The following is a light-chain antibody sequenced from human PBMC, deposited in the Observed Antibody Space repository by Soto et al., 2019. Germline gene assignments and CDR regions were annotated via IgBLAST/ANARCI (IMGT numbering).Light chain of an antibody. J-gene: IGKJ1*01. CDR2: WAS. Sequence: DIVMTQSPDSLSVSLGERATINCKSSQTVLYSSNNKNHLAWYQQRPGQPPKLLFSWASTRESGVPDRFSASGSGTDFSLAIGSLQAEDVAVYYCQQYYSTPRTFGQWTKVEIK. CDR1: QTVLYSSNNKNH. CDR3: QQYYSTPRT. V-gene: IGKV4-1*01.